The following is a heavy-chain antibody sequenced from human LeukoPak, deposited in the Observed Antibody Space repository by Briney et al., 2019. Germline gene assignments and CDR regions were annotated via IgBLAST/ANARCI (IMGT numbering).Heavy chain of an antibody. D-gene: IGHD2-2*01. J-gene: IGHJ5*02. Sequence: SETLSLTCTVSGGSISSYYWSWIRQPAGKGLEWIGRIYTSGSTNYNPSLKSRVTMSVDTSKNQFSLKLSSVTAADAAVYYCARMVLLGYCSSTSCSNFWFDPWGQGTLVTVSS. CDR3: ARMVLLGYCSSTSCSNFWFDP. V-gene: IGHV4-4*07. CDR2: IYTSGST. CDR1: GGSISSYY.